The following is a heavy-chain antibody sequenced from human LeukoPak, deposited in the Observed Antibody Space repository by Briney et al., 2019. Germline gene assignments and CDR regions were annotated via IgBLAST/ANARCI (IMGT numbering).Heavy chain of an antibody. CDR3: AKNLAVAEEFDY. V-gene: IGHV3-30*18. D-gene: IGHD6-19*01. CDR1: GFTFSSYG. Sequence: GGSLRLSCAASGFTFSSYGMHWVRQAPGKGLEWVAVISYDGSNKYYADSVKGRFTISRDNSKNTLYLQMNSLRAEDTAVYYCAKNLAVAEEFDYWGQGTLVTVSS. J-gene: IGHJ4*02. CDR2: ISYDGSNK.